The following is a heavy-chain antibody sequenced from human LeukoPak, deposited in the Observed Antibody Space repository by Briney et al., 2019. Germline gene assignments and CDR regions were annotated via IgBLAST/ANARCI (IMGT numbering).Heavy chain of an antibody. Sequence: GGSLRLSCAASGFTFSSYAMSWVRQAPGKGLEWVSAISGSGGSTYYADSVKGRFTISRDNSKNTLYLQMNSLRAEDTAVYYCAKVESMVRGVIKDHDAFDIWGQGTMVTVSS. D-gene: IGHD3-10*01. CDR3: AKVESMVRGVIKDHDAFDI. J-gene: IGHJ3*02. V-gene: IGHV3-23*01. CDR1: GFTFSSYA. CDR2: ISGSGGST.